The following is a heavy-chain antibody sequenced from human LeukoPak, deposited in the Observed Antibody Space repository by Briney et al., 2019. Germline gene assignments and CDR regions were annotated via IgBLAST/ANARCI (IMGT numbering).Heavy chain of an antibody. CDR1: GGSFSGYH. CDR2: INHSGST. V-gene: IGHV4-34*01. CDR3: ARVSSIGIVVVIRYYYGMDV. Sequence: SETLSLTCAVYGGSFSGYHWSWIRQPPGKGLEWIGEINHSGSTNYNPSLKSRVTISVDTSKNQFSLKLSSVTAADTAVYYCARVSSIGIVVVIRYYYGMDVWGQGTTVTVSS. J-gene: IGHJ6*02. D-gene: IGHD3-22*01.